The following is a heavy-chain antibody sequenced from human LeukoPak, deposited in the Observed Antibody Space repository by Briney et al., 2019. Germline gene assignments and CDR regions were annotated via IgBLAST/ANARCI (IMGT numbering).Heavy chain of an antibody. CDR1: VYTFSSYD. V-gene: IGHV1-18*01. CDR3: ARGSPDGSGTYYNDSPDY. D-gene: IGHD3-10*01. Sequence: GSSVPVSYKASVYTFSSYDISWVRQAPGKGLDGMEWISAYNGNTNYPQILQGRVTMTTVTATSTAYMDLRSLRSEDTAIYYCARGSPDGSGTYYNDSPDYWGQGTLVTVSS. J-gene: IGHJ4*02. CDR2: ISAYNGNT.